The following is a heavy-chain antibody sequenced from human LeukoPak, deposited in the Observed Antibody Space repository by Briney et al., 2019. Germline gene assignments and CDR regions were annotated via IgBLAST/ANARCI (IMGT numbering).Heavy chain of an antibody. D-gene: IGHD5-12*01. CDR2: ISGSGGST. V-gene: IGHV3-23*01. CDR3: AKGSHAIVTTNYFDY. CDR1: RFAFSNYG. J-gene: IGHJ4*02. Sequence: GGSLRLSCAVSRFAFSNYGMSWVRQAPGKGLEWVSAISGSGGSTYYADSVKGRFTISRDNSKNTLYLQMNSLRAEDTAVYYCAKGSHAIVTTNYFDYWGQGTLVTVSS.